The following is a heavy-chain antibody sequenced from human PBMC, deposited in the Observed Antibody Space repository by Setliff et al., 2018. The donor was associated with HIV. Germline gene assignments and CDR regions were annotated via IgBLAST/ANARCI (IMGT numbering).Heavy chain of an antibody. Sequence: PSETLSLTCAVSGYSISSHYWNWIRQPPGKALEWIGYIYYSGSTTYNPSFKSRVTISVDRSKSQFSLKLSSVTAADTAIYYCTRGPEGVAGGDYWGQGILVTVSS. CDR3: TRGPEGVAGGDY. V-gene: IGHV4-59*11. CDR1: GYSISSHY. CDR2: IYYSGST. J-gene: IGHJ4*02. D-gene: IGHD3-3*01.